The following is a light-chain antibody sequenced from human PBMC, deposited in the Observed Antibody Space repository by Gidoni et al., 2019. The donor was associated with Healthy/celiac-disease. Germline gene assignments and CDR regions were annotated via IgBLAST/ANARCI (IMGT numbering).Light chain of an antibody. V-gene: IGKV4-1*01. Sequence: DIVMTQSPDSLVASLGERATINCKSSQSVLYSSNTKNYLAWSQQKPGQPPKLLIYWASTRESGVPDRFSGSGSGTDFTLTISSLQAEDVAVYYCQQYYSTPFTFGPGTKVDIK. CDR3: QQYYSTPFT. CDR2: WAS. J-gene: IGKJ3*01. CDR1: QSVLYSSNTKNY.